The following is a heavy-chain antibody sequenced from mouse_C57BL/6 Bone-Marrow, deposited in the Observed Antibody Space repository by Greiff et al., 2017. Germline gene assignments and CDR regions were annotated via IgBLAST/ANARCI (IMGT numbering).Heavy chain of an antibody. CDR1: GYTFTSYW. Sequence: QVQLQQPGAELVKPGASVKLSCKASGYTFTSYWMHWVKQRPGQGLEWIGMIHPNSGSTNYNEKFKSKATLTVDKSSSTAYMPLSSLTSEDSAVYYWAPLPSTLPTVVAPFHFDYWGRSTTLTVSS. CDR3: APLPSTLPTVVAPFHFDY. D-gene: IGHD1-1*01. CDR2: IHPNSGST. J-gene: IGHJ2*01. V-gene: IGHV1-64*01.